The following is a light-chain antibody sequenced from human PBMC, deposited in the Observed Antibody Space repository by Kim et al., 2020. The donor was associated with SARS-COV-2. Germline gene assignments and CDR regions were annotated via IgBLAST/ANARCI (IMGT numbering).Light chain of an antibody. J-gene: IGKJ4*01. Sequence: DIQMTQSPSSLSASVGDRVSITCRASQTISFYLNWYQQKPGKAPKLLIYGASRLQSGVPSRFSGSGSGTDFTLTITSLQPEDCATYYCQQTYSSPLTFGGGTQVEI. V-gene: IGKV1-39*01. CDR2: GAS. CDR1: QTISFY. CDR3: QQTYSSPLT.